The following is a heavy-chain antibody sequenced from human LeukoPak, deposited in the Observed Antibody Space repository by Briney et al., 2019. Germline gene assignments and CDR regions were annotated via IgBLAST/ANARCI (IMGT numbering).Heavy chain of an antibody. CDR1: GFTFSSYG. Sequence: GRSLRLSCAASGFTFSSYGMHWVRQAPGKGLEWVAVIWYDGSNKYYADSVKGRFTISRDNSKNTLYLQMNSLRAEDTAVYYCAGSFGELLEYWGQGTLVTVSS. V-gene: IGHV3-33*01. CDR3: AGSFGELLEY. CDR2: IWYDGSNK. J-gene: IGHJ4*02. D-gene: IGHD3-10*01.